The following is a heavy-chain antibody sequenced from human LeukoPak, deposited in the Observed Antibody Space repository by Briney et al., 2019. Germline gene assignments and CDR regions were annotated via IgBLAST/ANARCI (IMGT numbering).Heavy chain of an antibody. V-gene: IGHV3-23*01. CDR1: GFTFSSYA. D-gene: IGHD6-19*01. CDR2: ISGSGGST. J-gene: IGHJ4*02. CDR3: AKPIAVALYYFDY. Sequence: PGGSLRLSCAASGFTFSSYAISWVRQAPGKGLEWVSAISGSGGSTYYADSVKGRFTISRDNSKNTLYLQMNSLRAEDTAVYYCAKPIAVALYYFDYWGQGTLVTVSS.